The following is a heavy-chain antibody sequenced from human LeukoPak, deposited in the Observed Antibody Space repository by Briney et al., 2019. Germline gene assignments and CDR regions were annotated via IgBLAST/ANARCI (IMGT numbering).Heavy chain of an antibody. Sequence: GGSLRLSCAASGFTFSSYWMHWVRQAPGKGLVWVSRINSDGSSTSYADSVKGRFTISRDNAKNTLYLQMNSLRAEDTAVYYCARGPYFDWLLDAGTFDIWGQGTMVTVSS. J-gene: IGHJ3*02. CDR3: ARGPYFDWLLDAGTFDI. D-gene: IGHD3-9*01. V-gene: IGHV3-74*01. CDR2: INSDGSST. CDR1: GFTFSSYW.